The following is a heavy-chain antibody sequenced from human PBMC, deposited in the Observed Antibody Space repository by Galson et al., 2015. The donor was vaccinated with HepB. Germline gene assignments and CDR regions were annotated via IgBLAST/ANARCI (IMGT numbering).Heavy chain of an antibody. J-gene: IGHJ6*02. V-gene: IGHV3-9*01. D-gene: IGHD2-2*02. CDR2: ISWNSGSI. Sequence: SLRLSCAASGFTFDDYAMHWVRQAPGKGLEWVSGISWNSGSIGYADSVKGRFTISRDNAKNSLYLQMNSLRAEDTALYYCAKDRGCSSTSCYTPRKYYGMDVWGQGTTVTVSS. CDR3: AKDRGCSSTSCYTPRKYYGMDV. CDR1: GFTFDDYA.